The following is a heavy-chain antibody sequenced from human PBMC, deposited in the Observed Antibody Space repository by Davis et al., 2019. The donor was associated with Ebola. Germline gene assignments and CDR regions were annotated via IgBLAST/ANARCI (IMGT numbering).Heavy chain of an antibody. CDR2: VYDGEFT. J-gene: IGHJ4*02. D-gene: IGHD3-10*01. Sequence: SETLSLTCTVSGVSFSGHYWSWIRQSPEKGLEWIGYVYDGEFTNYNPSLRSRVTMSVDKSRNEFSLRVTSVTTADTALYYCARDRGYYGSGDYPFDYWGQGVLVTVSS. CDR3: ARDRGYYGSGDYPFDY. CDR1: GVSFSGHY. V-gene: IGHV4-59*11.